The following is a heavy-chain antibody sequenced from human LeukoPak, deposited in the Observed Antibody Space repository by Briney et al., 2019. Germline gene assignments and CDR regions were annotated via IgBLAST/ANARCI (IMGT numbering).Heavy chain of an antibody. V-gene: IGHV3-9*01. CDR1: GFTFDDYA. CDR3: AKDHYASGSYLFDY. D-gene: IGHD3-10*01. J-gene: IGHJ4*02. Sequence: GGSLRFSCAASGFTFDDYAMHWVRQAPGKGLEWVSSISWNSGSIVYADSVKGRFTISRDNAKNSLYLQMNSLRAEDTALYYCAKDHYASGSYLFDYWGQGTLVTVSS. CDR2: ISWNSGSI.